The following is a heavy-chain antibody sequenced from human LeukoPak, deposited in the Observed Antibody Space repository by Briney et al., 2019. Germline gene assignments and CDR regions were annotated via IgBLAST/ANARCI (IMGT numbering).Heavy chain of an antibody. CDR2: IKQDGSEK. CDR1: GFTFSSYW. CDR3: ARELSVARDAFDI. V-gene: IGHV3-7*01. J-gene: IGHJ3*02. D-gene: IGHD4-23*01. Sequence: GGSLRLSCAASGFTFSSYWMSWVRQAPGKGLEWVANIKQDGSEKYYVDSVKGRFTISRDNAKDSLYLQMNSLRAEGTAVYYCARELSVARDAFDIWGQGTMVTVSS.